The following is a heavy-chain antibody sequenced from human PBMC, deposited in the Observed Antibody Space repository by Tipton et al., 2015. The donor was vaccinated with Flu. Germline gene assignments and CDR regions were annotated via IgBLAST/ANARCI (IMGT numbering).Heavy chain of an antibody. Sequence: TLSLTCTVSGGSISSGSYYWSWIRQPAGKGLEWIGRIYTSGSTNYNPSLKSRVTISVDTSKNQFSLKLSSVTAADTAVYYCARDRITMARGVPHDAFDIWGQGTMVTVSS. CDR1: GGSISSGSYY. J-gene: IGHJ3*02. V-gene: IGHV4-61*02. CDR2: IYTSGST. CDR3: ARDRITMARGVPHDAFDI. D-gene: IGHD3-10*01.